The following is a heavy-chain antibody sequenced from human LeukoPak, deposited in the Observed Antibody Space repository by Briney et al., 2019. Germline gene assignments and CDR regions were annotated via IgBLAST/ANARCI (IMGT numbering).Heavy chain of an antibody. CDR1: GFTFSSYG. V-gene: IGHV3-30*18. CDR2: ISYDGSNK. D-gene: IGHD2-21*02. Sequence: GGSLRLSCAASGFTFSSYGMHWVRQAPGKGLEWVAVISYDGSNKYYADSVKGRFTISRDNSKNTLYLQMNSLRAEDTAVYYCAKPPAYCGGDCGGDYWGQGTLVTVSS. J-gene: IGHJ4*02. CDR3: AKPPAYCGGDCGGDY.